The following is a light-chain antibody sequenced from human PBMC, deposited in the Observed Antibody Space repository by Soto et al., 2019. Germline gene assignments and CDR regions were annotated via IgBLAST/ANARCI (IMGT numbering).Light chain of an antibody. CDR2: AAS. V-gene: IGKV1-39*01. CDR1: QSISSY. J-gene: IGKJ1*01. Sequence: IQMTQSPSSLSASVGDRVTITCRASQSISSYLNWYQQKPGKAPKLLIYAASSLQSGVPSRFSRSGSGTDFALSISSLQPEDFATYYCQQSYRTPLTFGQGTKVEIK. CDR3: QQSYRTPLT.